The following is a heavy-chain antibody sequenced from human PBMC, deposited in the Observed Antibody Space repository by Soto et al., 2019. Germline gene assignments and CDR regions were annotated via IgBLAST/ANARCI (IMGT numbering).Heavy chain of an antibody. V-gene: IGHV4-39*01. J-gene: IGHJ4*02. Sequence: SETLSLTCPVSGGSISSRYYYWGWIRQPPGKGLEWIGSIYYSGSTYYNPSLKSRVTISVDTSKSQFSLKLDSVTAADPAVYYCARQYSAGWSHYFDYWGQGTLVTVSS. CDR3: ARQYSAGWSHYFDY. D-gene: IGHD6-19*01. CDR1: GGSISSRYYY. CDR2: IYYSGST.